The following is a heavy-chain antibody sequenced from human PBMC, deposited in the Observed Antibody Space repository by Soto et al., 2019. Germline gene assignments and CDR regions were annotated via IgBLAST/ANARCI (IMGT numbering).Heavy chain of an antibody. V-gene: IGHV6-1*01. J-gene: IGHJ4*02. Sequence: SQTLSLTCAISGDSVSSNIAAWNWIRQSPSRGLEWLGRTYYRSKWYNDYAVSVKSRITINPDTPKNQFSLQLNSVTPEDAAVYFCARRSVRGGSYYGFDYWGQGTLVTVSS. CDR1: GDSVSSNIAA. CDR2: TYYRSKWYN. D-gene: IGHD1-26*01. CDR3: ARRSVRGGSYYGFDY.